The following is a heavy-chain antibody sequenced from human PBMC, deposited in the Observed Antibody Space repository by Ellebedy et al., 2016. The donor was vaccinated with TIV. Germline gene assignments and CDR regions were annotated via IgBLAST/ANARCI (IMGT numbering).Heavy chain of an antibody. D-gene: IGHD3-22*01. V-gene: IGHV4-4*02. J-gene: IGHJ4*02. CDR1: GGSISSSNW. CDR2: IYHSGST. Sequence: SETLSLTCAVSGGSISSSNWWSWVRQPPGKGLEWIGEIYHSGSTNYNPSLKSRVTISVDKSKNQFSLKLSSATAADTAVYYCASYYDSSGYYYHAVGYWGQGTLVTVSS. CDR3: ASYYDSSGYYYHAVGY.